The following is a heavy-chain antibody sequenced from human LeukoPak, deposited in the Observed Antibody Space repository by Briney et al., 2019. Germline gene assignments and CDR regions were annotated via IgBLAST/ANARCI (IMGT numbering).Heavy chain of an antibody. Sequence: GASVKVSCKASGYTFTSYGISWVRQAPGQGLEWMGWINPNSGGTNYAQKFQGRVTMTRDTSISTAYMELSRLRSDDTAVYYCAREHVLRYFDWLANYYYMDVWGKGTTVTVSS. CDR3: AREHVLRYFDWLANYYYMDV. J-gene: IGHJ6*03. CDR1: GYTFTSYG. CDR2: INPNSGGT. V-gene: IGHV1-2*02. D-gene: IGHD3-9*01.